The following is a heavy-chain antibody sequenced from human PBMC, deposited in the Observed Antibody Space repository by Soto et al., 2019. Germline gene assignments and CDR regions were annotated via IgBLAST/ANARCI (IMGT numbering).Heavy chain of an antibody. Sequence: PGGSLRLSCAASGFTFSSYWMSWVRQAPGKGLEWVANIKQDGSEKYYVDSVKGRFTISRDNAKNSLYLQMNSLRAKDTAVYYCARGRRTVTTYYYYMDVWGKGTTVTVSS. J-gene: IGHJ6*03. CDR1: GFTFSSYW. CDR2: IKQDGSEK. CDR3: ARGRRTVTTYYYYMDV. V-gene: IGHV3-7*01. D-gene: IGHD4-17*01.